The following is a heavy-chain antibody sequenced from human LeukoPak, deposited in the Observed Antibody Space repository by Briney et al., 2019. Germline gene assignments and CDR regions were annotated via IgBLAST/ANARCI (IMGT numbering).Heavy chain of an antibody. CDR3: ARVVEYCGGGSCYSDAFDI. Sequence: SSETLSLTCTVSGGSISSYYWSWIRQPPGKGLEWIGYINYSGSTKYNPSLKSRVTISVDTSKNQFSLKVSSVTAADTAVYYCARVVEYCGGGSCYSDAFDIWGQGTMVTVSS. V-gene: IGHV4-59*01. J-gene: IGHJ3*02. CDR1: GGSISSYY. D-gene: IGHD2-15*01. CDR2: INYSGST.